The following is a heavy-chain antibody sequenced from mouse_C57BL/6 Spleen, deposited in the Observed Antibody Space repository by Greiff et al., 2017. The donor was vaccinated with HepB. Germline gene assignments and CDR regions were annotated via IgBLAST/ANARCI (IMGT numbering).Heavy chain of an antibody. Sequence: EVMLVESGGDLVKPGGSLKLSCAASGFTFSSYGMSWVRQTPDKRLEWVATISSGGSYTYYPDSVKGRFTISRDNAKNTLYLQMSSLKSEDTAMYYCARHGEKDWFAYWGQGTLVTVSA. V-gene: IGHV5-6*01. CDR1: GFTFSSYG. CDR3: ARHGEKDWFAY. CDR2: ISSGGSYT. J-gene: IGHJ3*01.